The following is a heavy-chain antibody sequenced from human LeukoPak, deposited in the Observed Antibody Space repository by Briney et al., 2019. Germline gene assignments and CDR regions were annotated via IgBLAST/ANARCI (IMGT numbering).Heavy chain of an antibody. J-gene: IGHJ6*02. CDR3: AREGDCSSTSCYMRYYGMDV. V-gene: IGHV3-21*01. Sequence: GGSLRLSCAASGFTFSSYSMNWVRQAPGKGLEWVSSISSSSSSYIYYADSVKGRFTISRDNAKNSLYLQMNSLRAEDTAVYYCAREGDCSSTSCYMRYYGMDVWGQGTTVTVSS. D-gene: IGHD2-2*02. CDR1: GFTFSSYS. CDR2: ISSSSSSYI.